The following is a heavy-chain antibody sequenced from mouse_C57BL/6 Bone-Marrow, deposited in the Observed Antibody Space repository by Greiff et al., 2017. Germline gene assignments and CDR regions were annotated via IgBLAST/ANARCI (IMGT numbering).Heavy chain of an antibody. J-gene: IGHJ1*03. D-gene: IGHD2-2*01. Sequence: QVQLQQSGAELARPGASVKLSCKASGYTFTSYGISWVKQRTGQGLEWIGEIYPRSGNTYYNEQFKGKATLTADKSSSTAYMELRSLTSEDSAVYFCARLGLPWYFDVGGTGTTGTVSS. CDR3: ARLGLPWYFDV. CDR1: GYTFTSYG. CDR2: IYPRSGNT. V-gene: IGHV1-81*01.